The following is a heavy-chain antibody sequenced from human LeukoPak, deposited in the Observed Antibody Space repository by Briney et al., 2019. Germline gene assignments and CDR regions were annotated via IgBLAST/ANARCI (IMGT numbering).Heavy chain of an antibody. CDR3: ARDYADYVGYFFFDS. CDR2: ISGGGETT. J-gene: IGHJ5*01. CDR1: GFTFNNYA. V-gene: IGHV3-23*01. D-gene: IGHD4-17*01. Sequence: GGSLRLSCAASGFTFNNYAMNWVRQAPGKGLEWVSSISGGGETTYYADSAKGRFTISRDNSQNTLYLQMNTLKAENTAVYYCARDYADYVGYFFFDSWGQGTLVTVSS.